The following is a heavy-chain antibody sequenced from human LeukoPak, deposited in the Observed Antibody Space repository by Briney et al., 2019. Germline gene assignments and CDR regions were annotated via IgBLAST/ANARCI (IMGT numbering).Heavy chain of an antibody. J-gene: IGHJ4*02. D-gene: IGHD3-22*01. CDR1: GYTFTSYG. CDR3: ANSYDSSGYYRKTGTFDY. V-gene: IGHV1-18*01. Sequence: ASVKVSCKASGYTFTSYGISWVRQAPGQGLEWMGWISAYNGNTNYAQKLQGRVTMTTDTSTSTAYMELRSLRSDDTAVYYCANSYDSSGYYRKTGTFDYWGQGTLVTVSS. CDR2: ISAYNGNT.